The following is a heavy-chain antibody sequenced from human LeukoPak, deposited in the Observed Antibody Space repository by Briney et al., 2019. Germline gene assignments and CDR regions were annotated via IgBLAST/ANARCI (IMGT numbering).Heavy chain of an antibody. CDR3: ASGGQLVRRYDY. CDR2: INYSGST. J-gene: IGHJ4*02. CDR1: GGSFSGYY. V-gene: IGHV4-34*01. D-gene: IGHD6-6*01. Sequence: SETLSLTCAVYGGSFSGYYWSWIRQPPGKGLEWIGEINYSGSTNYNPSLKSRVTISVDTSKNQFSLKLSSVTAADTAVYYCASGGQLVRRYDYWGQGTLVTVSS.